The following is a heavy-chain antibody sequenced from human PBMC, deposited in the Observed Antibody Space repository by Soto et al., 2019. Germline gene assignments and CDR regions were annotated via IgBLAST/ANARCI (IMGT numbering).Heavy chain of an antibody. Sequence: GGSLRLSCAASGFTFSSYGMHWVRQAPGKGLEWVSVIWYDGSNKYYADSVKGRFTISRDNSKNTLYLQMNSLRAEDTAVYYCASDLYSSRGYYYYGMDVWGQGTTVTVSS. CDR1: GFTFSSYG. CDR3: ASDLYSSRGYYYYGMDV. V-gene: IGHV3-33*01. CDR2: IWYDGSNK. J-gene: IGHJ6*02. D-gene: IGHD6-13*01.